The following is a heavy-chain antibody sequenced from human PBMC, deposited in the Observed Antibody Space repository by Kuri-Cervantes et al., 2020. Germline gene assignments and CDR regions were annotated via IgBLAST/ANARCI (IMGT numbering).Heavy chain of an antibody. Sequence: GSLRLSCTVSGGSISSYYWSWIRQPPGKGLEWIGYIYSSGSTNYNPALNSRVTISVDTSKNQFSLKLSSVTAADTAVYYCARSQDYYNEGIDYYYYMNVWGKGTTVTVSS. CDR2: IYSSGST. D-gene: IGHD3-22*01. J-gene: IGHJ6*03. V-gene: IGHV4-4*08. CDR3: ARSQDYYNEGIDYYYYMNV. CDR1: GGSISSYY.